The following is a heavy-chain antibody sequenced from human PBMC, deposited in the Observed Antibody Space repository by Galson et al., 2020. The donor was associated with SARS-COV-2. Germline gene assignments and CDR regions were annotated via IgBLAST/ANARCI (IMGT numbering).Heavy chain of an antibody. Sequence: GESLKISCAASGFTFSNSWMSWVRQAPGKGLEWVGRIITESDGGTTDYAAPVKGRFTISRDDSKNTLYLQMNSMKTEDPAVYYCSRTRYYGSGTYNNVDYWGQGILVSVSS. J-gene: IGHJ4*02. CDR2: IITESDGGTT. V-gene: IGHV3-15*01. D-gene: IGHD3-10*01. CDR3: SRTRYYGSGTYNNVDY. CDR1: GFTFSNSW.